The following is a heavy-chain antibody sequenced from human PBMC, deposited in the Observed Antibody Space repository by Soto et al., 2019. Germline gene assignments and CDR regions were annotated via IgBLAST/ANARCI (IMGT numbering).Heavy chain of an antibody. CDR3: SRRYYGDARTPFDI. CDR1: GFTFSNAW. Sequence: EVQLVESGGGLVKPGGSLRLSCAASGFTFSNAWMSWVRQAPGKGLEWVGRIKSKPDGGTTDYAAPVKGRFTISRDDSKNTLYLQMNSLKTEDTAVYYCSRRYYGDARTPFDIWGQGTMVTVSS. V-gene: IGHV3-15*01. J-gene: IGHJ3*02. CDR2: IKSKPDGGTT. D-gene: IGHD4-17*01.